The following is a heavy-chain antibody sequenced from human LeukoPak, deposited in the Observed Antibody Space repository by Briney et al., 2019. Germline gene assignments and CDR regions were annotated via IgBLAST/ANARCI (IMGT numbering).Heavy chain of an antibody. CDR3: ARHGSDPVVPAAAYYYYYYMDV. D-gene: IGHD2-2*01. J-gene: IGHJ6*03. CDR1: GDSISSTSYY. Sequence: SETLSLTCTVSGDSISSTSYYWGWIRQPPGKGLEWFGFIFYSGSTYYNPSLKGRVTISVDTSKNQFSLKLSSVTAADTAVYYCARHGSDPVVPAAAYYYYYYMDVWGKGTTVTVSS. V-gene: IGHV4-39*01. CDR2: IFYSGST.